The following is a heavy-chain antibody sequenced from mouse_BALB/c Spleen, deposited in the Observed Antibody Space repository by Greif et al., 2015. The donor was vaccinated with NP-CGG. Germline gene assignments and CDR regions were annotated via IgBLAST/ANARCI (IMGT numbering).Heavy chain of an antibody. CDR2: IDPANGNT. V-gene: IGHV14-3*02. D-gene: IGHD1-1*01. CDR3: ARSYYYGSSGFAY. J-gene: IGHJ3*01. Sequence: ESGAELVKPGASVKLSCTASGFNIKDTYMHWVKQRPEQGLEWIGRIDPANGNTKYDPKFQGKATITADTSSNTAYLQLSSLTSEDTAVYYCARSYYYGSSGFAYWGQGTLVTVSA. CDR1: GFNIKDTY.